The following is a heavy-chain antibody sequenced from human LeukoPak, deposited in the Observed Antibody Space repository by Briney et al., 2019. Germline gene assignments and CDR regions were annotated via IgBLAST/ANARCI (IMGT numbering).Heavy chain of an antibody. CDR1: GFTFSSYS. V-gene: IGHV3-48*04. CDR3: ARDRYSGYDYLDY. D-gene: IGHD5-12*01. Sequence: GGSLRLSCAASGFTFSSYSMNWVRQAPGKGLEWVSYISSSSSTIYYADSVKGRFTISRDNAKNSLYLQMNSLRAEDTAVYYCARDRYSGYDYLDYWGQGTLVTVSS. CDR2: ISSSSSTI. J-gene: IGHJ4*02.